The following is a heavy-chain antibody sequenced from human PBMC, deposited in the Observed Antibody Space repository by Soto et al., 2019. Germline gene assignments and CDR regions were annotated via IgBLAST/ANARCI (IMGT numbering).Heavy chain of an antibody. D-gene: IGHD6-19*01. CDR2: TYYRSKWYN. CDR1: GDSVSSSSAA. V-gene: IGHV6-1*01. Sequence: SQTLSLTCAISGDSVSSSSAAWNWISQSPSRGLEWLGRTYYRSKWYNDYAVSVKSRITINPDTSKNQFSLQLNSVTPEDTAVYYCARLPIIAVAGIYYYYGMDVWGQGTTVTVSS. CDR3: ARLPIIAVAGIYYYYGMDV. J-gene: IGHJ6*02.